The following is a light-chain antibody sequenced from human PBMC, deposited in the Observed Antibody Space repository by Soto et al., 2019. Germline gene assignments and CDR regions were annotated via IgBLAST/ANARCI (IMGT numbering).Light chain of an antibody. V-gene: IGKV3-11*01. CDR1: QSVSSY. Sequence: IVFKQSPATLSLSPGERATLSCGASQSVSSYLAWYQQKPGQAPRLLIYDASNRATGIPARFSGSGSGTDFTLTISSLEPEDFAVYYCQQRSNWPQITFGQGTRLEIK. CDR3: QQRSNWPQIT. CDR2: DAS. J-gene: IGKJ5*01.